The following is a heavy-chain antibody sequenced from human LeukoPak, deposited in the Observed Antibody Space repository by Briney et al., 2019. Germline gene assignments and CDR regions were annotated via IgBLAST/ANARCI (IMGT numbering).Heavy chain of an antibody. V-gene: IGHV3-73*01. J-gene: IGHJ6*03. CDR2: IRSKANSYAT. D-gene: IGHD3-9*01. CDR3: AKGGGFDWLNYYYMDV. Sequence: GGSLRLSCAASGFTFSDSAMHWVRQASGKGLEWVGRIRSKANSYATAYAASVKGRFTISRDDSKNTAYLQMNSLKTEDTAVYYCAKGGGFDWLNYYYMDVWGKGTTVIISS. CDR1: GFTFSDSA.